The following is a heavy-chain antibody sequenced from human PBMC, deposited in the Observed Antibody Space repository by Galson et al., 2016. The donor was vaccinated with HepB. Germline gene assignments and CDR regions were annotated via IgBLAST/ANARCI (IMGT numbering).Heavy chain of an antibody. CDR3: ARGNYYNMDV. J-gene: IGHJ6*04. CDR2: INTDGGTT. V-gene: IGHV3-74*01. Sequence: SLRLSCAASGFVFRNYWMHWVRQVPGKGLVWVSCINTDGGTTCYADSVKGRFTISRDNAKSTMYLQMNSLRAEDTAVYYCARGNYYNMDVWGKGTTITVSS. CDR1: GFVFRNYW.